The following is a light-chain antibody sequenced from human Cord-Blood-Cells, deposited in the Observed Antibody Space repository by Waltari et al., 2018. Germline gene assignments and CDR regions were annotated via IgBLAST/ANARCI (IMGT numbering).Light chain of an antibody. J-gene: IGKJ1*01. CDR1: QSISSY. CDR3: QQSYSTPRT. CDR2: AAS. Sequence: DIQMTQSPSSLSASVGDRVTITCRASQSISSYLNWYQQKPRKAPKLLIYAASSLQSGVPSRFSGSGSGTDFTLTIGSLQPEDFATYYCQQSYSTPRTFGQGTKVEIK. V-gene: IGKV1-39*01.